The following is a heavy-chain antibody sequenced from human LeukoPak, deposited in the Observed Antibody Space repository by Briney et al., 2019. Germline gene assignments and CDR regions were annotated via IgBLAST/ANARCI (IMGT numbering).Heavy chain of an antibody. D-gene: IGHD6-13*01. CDR3: ARASAAAGNFDY. Sequence: ASVKVSCKASGYTFTGYYMHWVRQAPGQGLEWMGCINPNSGGTNYAQKFQARVTMTRDTSISTAYMQLSRLRSDDTAVYYCARASAAAGNFDYWGQGTLVTVSS. V-gene: IGHV1-2*02. J-gene: IGHJ4*02. CDR1: GYTFTGYY. CDR2: INPNSGGT.